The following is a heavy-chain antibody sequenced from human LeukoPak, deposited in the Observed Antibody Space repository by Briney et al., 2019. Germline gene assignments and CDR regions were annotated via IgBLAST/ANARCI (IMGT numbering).Heavy chain of an antibody. D-gene: IGHD3-10*01. V-gene: IGHV1-2*02. Sequence: GASVKVSFKASGYTFTCYYMHWVRQAPGQGLEWMGWINPNSGGTNYAQKFQGRVTMTRDTSISTAYMELSRLRSDDTAVYYCARVPRRTMVRGVIAHPTFDYWGQGTLVTVSS. CDR3: ARVPRRTMVRGVIAHPTFDY. CDR2: INPNSGGT. J-gene: IGHJ4*02. CDR1: GYTFTCYY.